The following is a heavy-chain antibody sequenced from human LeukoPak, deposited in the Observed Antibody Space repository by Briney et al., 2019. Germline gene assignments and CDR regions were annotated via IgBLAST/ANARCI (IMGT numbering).Heavy chain of an antibody. J-gene: IGHJ6*03. CDR3: AREYSSSSVPFSYYYYYMDV. Sequence: ASVKVSCKASGYTFTSYDINWVRQATGQGLEWMGWMNPNSGNTGYAQKFQGRVTITRNTSISTAYMELSSLRSEDTAVYYCAREYSSSSVPFSYYYYYMDVWGKGTTVTISS. D-gene: IGHD6-6*01. CDR2: MNPNSGNT. CDR1: GYTFTSYD. V-gene: IGHV1-8*03.